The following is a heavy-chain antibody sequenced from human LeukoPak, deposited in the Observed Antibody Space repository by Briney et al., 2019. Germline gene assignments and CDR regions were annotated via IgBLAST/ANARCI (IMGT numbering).Heavy chain of an antibody. J-gene: IGHJ5*02. D-gene: IGHD2-15*01. Sequence: GASVKISCKASGYTFTDYYIHWVRQAPGQGLEWMGWINPKTGGTNYAQRFQDRVTMTRDTSINTAYMDMSSLRSGDTAVYYCARGLYCTGGSCSTSWGQGSLVTVSS. V-gene: IGHV1-2*02. CDR3: ARGLYCTGGSCSTS. CDR1: GYTFTDYY. CDR2: INPKTGGT.